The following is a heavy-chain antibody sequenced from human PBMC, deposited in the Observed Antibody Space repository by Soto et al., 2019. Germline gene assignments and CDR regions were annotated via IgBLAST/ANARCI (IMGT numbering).Heavy chain of an antibody. V-gene: IGHV3-23*01. CDR3: AKAITGYSSSWADY. J-gene: IGHJ4*02. CDR1: GFTFSSYA. CDR2: ISGSGGST. D-gene: IGHD6-13*01. Sequence: TGGSLRLSCAASGFTFSSYAMSWVRQAPGKGLEWVSAISGSGGSTYYADSVKGRFTISRDNSKNTLYLQMNSLRAEDTAVYYCAKAITGYSSSWADYWGQGTLVTVSS.